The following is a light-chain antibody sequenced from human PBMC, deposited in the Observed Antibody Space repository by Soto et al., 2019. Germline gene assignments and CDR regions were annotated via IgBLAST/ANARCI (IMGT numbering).Light chain of an antibody. V-gene: IGKV1-5*01. Sequence: GDRVTITCRASQSISTWLAWYQQKPGKVPNLLIYDATSLESGVPSRFSGSGSGTEFTLTISSLQPDDFATYYCQQYNSDSWTFGQGTKVDIK. CDR2: DAT. CDR3: QQYNSDSWT. J-gene: IGKJ1*01. CDR1: QSISTW.